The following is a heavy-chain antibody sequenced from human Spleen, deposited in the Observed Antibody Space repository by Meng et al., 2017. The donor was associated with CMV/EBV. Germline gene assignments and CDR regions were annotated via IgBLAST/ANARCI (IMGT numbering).Heavy chain of an antibody. CDR3: ARAIFEVAHKGGWFDP. V-gene: IGHV1-2*02. D-gene: IGHD3-3*01. CDR1: GYIFTGYY. CDR2: INCKSGGT. J-gene: IGHJ5*02. Sequence: ASVKVSCKTSGYIFTGYYVHWVRQAPGQGLEWMGWINCKSGGTNYAQKFQGRVTMTGDTSISTAYMDLRRLTSDDTAIYYCARAIFEVAHKGGWFDPWGQGTLVTVSS.